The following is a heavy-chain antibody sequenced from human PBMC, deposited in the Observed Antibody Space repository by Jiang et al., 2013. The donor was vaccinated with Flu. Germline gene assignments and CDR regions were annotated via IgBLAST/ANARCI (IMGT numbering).Heavy chain of an antibody. V-gene: IGHV4-59*01. Sequence: GPGLVKPSETLSLTCTVSGGSISSYYWSWIRQPPGKGLEWIGYIYYSGSTNYNPSLKSRVTISVDTSKNQFSLKLSSVTAADTAVYYCARGGRRELLRLPAFDIWGQGTMVTVSS. CDR1: GGSISSYY. CDR3: ARGGRRELLRLPAFDI. J-gene: IGHJ3*02. D-gene: IGHD1-26*01. CDR2: IYYSGST.